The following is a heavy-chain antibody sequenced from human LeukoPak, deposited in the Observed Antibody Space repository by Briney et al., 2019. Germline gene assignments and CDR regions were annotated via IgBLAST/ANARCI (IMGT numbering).Heavy chain of an antibody. CDR1: GFTFSTYG. J-gene: IGHJ4*02. Sequence: GGSLRLSCVASGFTFSTYGMSWVRQAPGKGLEWVSAISGDGDTTDYADSVKGRFTISRHNSKNTLYLQMNSLRAEDTAVYYCMVRGVFDYWGQGTLVTVSS. CDR2: ISGDGDTT. V-gene: IGHV3-23*01. CDR3: MVRGVFDY. D-gene: IGHD3-10*01.